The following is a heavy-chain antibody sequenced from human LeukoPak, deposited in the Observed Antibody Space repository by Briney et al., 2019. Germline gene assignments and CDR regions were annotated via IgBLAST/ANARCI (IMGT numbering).Heavy chain of an antibody. CDR3: AELGITMIGGV. Sequence: GGSLRLSCAASGFIFSRYGMSWVRQAPGKGLEWVSAISGSGGTTYYADSVKGRFTISRDNAKNSLYLQMNSLRAEDTAVYYCAELGITMIGGVWGKGTTVTISS. D-gene: IGHD3-10*02. CDR2: ISGSGGTT. V-gene: IGHV3-23*01. J-gene: IGHJ6*04. CDR1: GFIFSRYG.